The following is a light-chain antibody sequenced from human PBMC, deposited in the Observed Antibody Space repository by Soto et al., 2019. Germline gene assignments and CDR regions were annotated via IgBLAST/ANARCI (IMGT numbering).Light chain of an antibody. V-gene: IGKV1-39*01. CDR2: AAS. J-gene: IGKJ3*01. CDR3: QQSYTTPRT. CDR1: QRISNY. Sequence: DIQMTQSPSSLSASVGDRVTITCRASQRISNYLNWYQQKPGKAPNLLIYAASSLQSGVPSRFSGSGSGTDFTLTISSLQPEDFATYYCQQSYTTPRTFGPGTKVDIK.